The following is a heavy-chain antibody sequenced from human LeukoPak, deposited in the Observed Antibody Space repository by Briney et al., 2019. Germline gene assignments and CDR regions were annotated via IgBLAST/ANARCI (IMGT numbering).Heavy chain of an antibody. CDR2: VNHSGST. CDR1: GGSFSGNY. Sequence: SETLSLTCAAYGGSFSGNYWSWIRQPPGKGLDWIGEVNHSGSTSYNPSLKSRVTISVDTSKNQFSLKLSSVTAADTAVYYCARLYGSGSYYRHWGQGALVTVSS. J-gene: IGHJ4*02. D-gene: IGHD3-10*01. V-gene: IGHV4-34*01. CDR3: ARLYGSGSYYRH.